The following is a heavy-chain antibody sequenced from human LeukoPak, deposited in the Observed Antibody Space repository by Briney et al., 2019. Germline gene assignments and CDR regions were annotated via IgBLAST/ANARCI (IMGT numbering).Heavy chain of an antibody. CDR1: GGSNSSYY. D-gene: IGHD3-10*01. V-gene: IGHV4-4*07. CDR3: ARADYLSIPMVRGVITRPYYYGMDV. CDR2: IYTSGST. J-gene: IGHJ6*02. Sequence: SETLSLTCTVSGGSNSSYYWSWIRQPAGKGLEWIGRIYTSGSTNYNPSLKSRVTMSVDTSKNQFSLKLSSVTAADTAVYYCARADYLSIPMVRGVITRPYYYGMDVWGQGTTVTVSS.